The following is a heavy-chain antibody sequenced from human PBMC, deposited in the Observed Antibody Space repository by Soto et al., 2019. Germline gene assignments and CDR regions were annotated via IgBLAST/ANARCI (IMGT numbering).Heavy chain of an antibody. CDR1: GGTFSSHA. J-gene: IGHJ5*02. V-gene: IGHV1-69*01. Sequence: QVQLVQSGAEVKKPGSWVKVSCKASGGTFSSHAISWLRQAPGQGLEWMGGIIPFFKATKYAQKFQGRVTITADDSTSTAYMELRSLRSDDTAVYYCAREGCSGGSCSRWFDPWGQGTLVTVSS. D-gene: IGHD2-15*01. CDR3: AREGCSGGSCSRWFDP. CDR2: IIPFFKAT.